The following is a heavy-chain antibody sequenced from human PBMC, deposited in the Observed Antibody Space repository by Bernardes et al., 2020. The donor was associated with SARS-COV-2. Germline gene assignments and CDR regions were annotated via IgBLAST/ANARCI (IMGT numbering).Heavy chain of an antibody. D-gene: IGHD1-26*01. V-gene: IGHV3-15*01. J-gene: IGHJ6*02. Sequence: GGSLRLSCAASGFTFSNAWMSWVRQAPGKGLEWVGRIKSKTDGGTTDYVVPVKGRFIISRVDSKNTLYLQMNSLKTEDTAVYYCTTDSVIVLRGYYGMDGWGQGTTGTVSS. CDR3: TTDSVIVLRGYYGMDG. CDR1: GFTFSNAW. CDR2: IKSKTDGGTT.